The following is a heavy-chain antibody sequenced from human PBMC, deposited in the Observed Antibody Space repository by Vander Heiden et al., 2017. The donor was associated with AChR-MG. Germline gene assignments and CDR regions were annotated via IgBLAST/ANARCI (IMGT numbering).Heavy chain of an antibody. V-gene: IGHV1-8*01. CDR3: ARGGYCSGGSCYGRWFDP. CDR1: GYTFTSYD. Sequence: QVQLVQSGAEVKKPGASVKVSCKASGYTFTSYDINWVRQATGQGLEWMGWMNPNSGNTGYAQKFQGRVTMTRNTSISTAYMELSSLRSEDSAVYYCARGGYCSGGSCYGRWFDPWGQGTLVTVS. CDR2: MNPNSGNT. D-gene: IGHD2-15*01. J-gene: IGHJ5*02.